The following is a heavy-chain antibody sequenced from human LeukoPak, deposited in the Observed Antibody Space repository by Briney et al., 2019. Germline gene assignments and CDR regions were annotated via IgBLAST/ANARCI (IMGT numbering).Heavy chain of an antibody. CDR2: VNPSGGST. V-gene: IGHV1-46*01. CDR1: GYTFTNYY. D-gene: IGHD6-13*01. J-gene: IGHJ4*02. CDR3: ATIEAAGSSFDY. Sequence: GASVKVSCKASGYTFTNYYMHWVRQATGQGLEWMGKVNPSGGSTNYAQKFQDRITMTSDTSTTTVYMELSSLRSEDTAVYYGATIEAAGSSFDYWGQGTLVTVSS.